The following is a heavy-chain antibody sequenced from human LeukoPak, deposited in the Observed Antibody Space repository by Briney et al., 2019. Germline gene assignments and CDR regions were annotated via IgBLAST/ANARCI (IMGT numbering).Heavy chain of an antibody. J-gene: IGHJ4*02. CDR3: AKDLGYCSSTSCLGGRFDY. D-gene: IGHD2-2*01. CDR1: GFTFSSYG. Sequence: PGGSLRLSCAASGFTFSSYGMHWVRQAPGKGLEWVAFIRYDGSNKYYADSVKGRFTISRDNSKNTLYLQMNSLRAEDTAVCYCAKDLGYCSSTSCLGGRFDYWGQGTLVTVSS. V-gene: IGHV3-30*02. CDR2: IRYDGSNK.